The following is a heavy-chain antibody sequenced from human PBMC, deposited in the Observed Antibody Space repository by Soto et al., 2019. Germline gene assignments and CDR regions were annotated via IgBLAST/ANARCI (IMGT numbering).Heavy chain of an antibody. V-gene: IGHV4-30-4*08. CDR3: ARYLIAARHRYYYGIDV. Sequence: TLSLTCAVSGGSISSGDYYWNWIRHPPGKGLEWIGYIYYSGSTYYNPSLKSRVTISIDTSKNQFSLNLTSVTAADTAVNYCARYLIAARHRYYYGIDVWGQGTTVTVSS. CDR1: GGSISSGDYY. D-gene: IGHD6-6*01. CDR2: IYYSGST. J-gene: IGHJ6*02.